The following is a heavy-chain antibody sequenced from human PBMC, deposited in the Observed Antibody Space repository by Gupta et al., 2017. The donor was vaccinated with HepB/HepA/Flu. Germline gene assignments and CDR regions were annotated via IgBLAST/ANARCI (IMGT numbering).Heavy chain of an antibody. CDR2: IYTSGST. D-gene: IGHD3-22*01. J-gene: IGHJ4*02. CDR1: GGSISSYX. CDR3: ARDIGYFDGDPLFDY. V-gene: IGHV4-4*07. Sequence: QVQLQESGPGLVKPPETLSLTCTVSGGSISSYXWSXIRQPAGKGLEWIGRIYTSGSTNYNPSLKSRVTMSVDTSKNQFSLKLSSVTAADTAVYYCARDIGYFDGDPLFDYWGQGTLVTVSS.